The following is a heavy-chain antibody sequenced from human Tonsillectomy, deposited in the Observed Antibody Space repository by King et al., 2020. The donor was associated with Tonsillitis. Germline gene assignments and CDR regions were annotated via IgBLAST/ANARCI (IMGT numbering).Heavy chain of an antibody. J-gene: IGHJ4*02. D-gene: IGHD3-10*01. V-gene: IGHV4-38-2*01. CDR2: IYHSGST. Sequence: VQLQESGPGLVKPSETLSLTCAVSGYSISSGYYWGWIRQPPGKGLEWIGSIYHSGSTYYNPSLKSRVTISVDTSKNQFSLKLSSVTAADTAVYYCASSYGSGSFAYWGQGTLVTVSS. CDR3: ASSYGSGSFAY. CDR1: GYSISSGYY.